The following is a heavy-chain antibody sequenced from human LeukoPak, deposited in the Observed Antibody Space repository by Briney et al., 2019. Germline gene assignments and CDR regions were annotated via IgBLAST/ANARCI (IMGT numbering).Heavy chain of an antibody. CDR2: INHSGST. D-gene: IGHD1-1*01. J-gene: IGHJ6*03. Sequence: SETLSLTCAVYGGSFSGYYWSWIRQPPGKGLEWIGEINHSGSTNYSPSLKSRVTISVDTSKNQFSLKLSSVTAADTAVYYCARAAWNPRAGRYYMDVWGKGTTVTVSS. V-gene: IGHV4-34*01. CDR1: GGSFSGYY. CDR3: ARAAWNPRAGRYYMDV.